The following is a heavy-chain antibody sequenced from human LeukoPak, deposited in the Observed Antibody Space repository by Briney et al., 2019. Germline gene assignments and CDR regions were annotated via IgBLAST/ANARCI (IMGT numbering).Heavy chain of an antibody. Sequence: GGSLRLSCAASGFTFSSYAMHWVRQAPGKGLEWVAVISYDGSNKYYADSVKGRFTISRDNSKSTLYLQMNSLRAEDTAVYYCARGRKARVISDAFDIWGQGTMVTVSS. J-gene: IGHJ3*02. CDR3: ARGRKARVISDAFDI. D-gene: IGHD3-22*01. CDR2: ISYDGSNK. V-gene: IGHV3-30-3*01. CDR1: GFTFSSYA.